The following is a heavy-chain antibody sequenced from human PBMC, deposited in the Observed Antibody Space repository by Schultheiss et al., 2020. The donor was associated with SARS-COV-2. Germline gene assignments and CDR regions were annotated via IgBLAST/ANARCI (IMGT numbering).Heavy chain of an antibody. CDR3: ASGLVVVALYYYCMDV. Sequence: SVKVSCKASGGTFSSYAISWVRQAPGQGLEWMGGIIPIFGTANYAQKFQGRVTITADESTSTAYMELSSLRSEDTAVYYCASGLVVVALYYYCMDVWGKGTTVTVSS. V-gene: IGHV1-69*13. CDR2: IIPIFGTA. D-gene: IGHD2-15*01. J-gene: IGHJ6*03. CDR1: GGTFSSYA.